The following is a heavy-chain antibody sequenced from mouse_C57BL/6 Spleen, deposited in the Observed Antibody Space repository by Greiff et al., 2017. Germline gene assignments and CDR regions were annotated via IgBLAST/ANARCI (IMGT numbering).Heavy chain of an antibody. Sequence: EVQLQQSGAELVRPGASVKLSCTASGFNIKDDYMHWVKQRPEQGLEWIGWIDPENGDTEYASKFQGKATITADTSSNTAYLQLSSLTSEDTAVYYCTPRGHFDYWGQGTTLTVSS. CDR2: IDPENGDT. CDR3: TPRGHFDY. D-gene: IGHD3-3*01. CDR1: GFNIKDDY. J-gene: IGHJ2*01. V-gene: IGHV14-4*01.